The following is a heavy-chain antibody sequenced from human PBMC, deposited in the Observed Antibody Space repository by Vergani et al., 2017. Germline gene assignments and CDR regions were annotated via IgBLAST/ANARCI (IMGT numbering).Heavy chain of an antibody. CDR1: GFTFGDYY. D-gene: IGHD2-15*01. CDR2: IKRDGTET. Sequence: EVHLEESGGGLVQPGGSLRLSCAASGFTFGDYYMAWIRLAPGKGLDWVASIKRDGTETFYVDSVKGRFTISRDNAKTTLYLQMNSLRDEDRGVYYCARISGGSAPDLHYWVQGTLVTVAS. J-gene: IGHJ1*01. V-gene: IGHV3-7*01. CDR3: ARISGGSAPDLHY.